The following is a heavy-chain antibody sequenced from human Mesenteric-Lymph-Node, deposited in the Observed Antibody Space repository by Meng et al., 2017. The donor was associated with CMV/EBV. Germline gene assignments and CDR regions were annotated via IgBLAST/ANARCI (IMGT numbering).Heavy chain of an antibody. CDR2: ISYDGNNK. CDR1: GFTFGTFA. J-gene: IGHJ6*02. V-gene: IGHV3-30-3*01. CDR3: ARDKGYYGMDV. Sequence: GESLKISCAASGFTFGTFAMHWVRQAPGKGLEWVAVISYDGNNKYYADSVKGRFTISRDNSKNTLYLQMNSLRAEDTAVYYCARDKGYYGMDVWGQGTTVTVSS.